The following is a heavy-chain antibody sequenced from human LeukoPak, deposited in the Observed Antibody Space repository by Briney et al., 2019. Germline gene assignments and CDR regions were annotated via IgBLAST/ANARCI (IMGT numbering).Heavy chain of an antibody. V-gene: IGHV4-34*01. CDR3: ARGRGYSYGHQPLDY. Sequence: PSETLSLTCAVYGGSFSGYYWSWIRQPPGKGLEWIGEINHSGSTNYNPSLKSRVTISVDTSKNQFSLKLSSVTAADTAVYYCARGRGYSYGHQPLDYWGQGTLVTVSS. CDR2: INHSGST. J-gene: IGHJ4*02. CDR1: GGSFSGYY. D-gene: IGHD5-18*01.